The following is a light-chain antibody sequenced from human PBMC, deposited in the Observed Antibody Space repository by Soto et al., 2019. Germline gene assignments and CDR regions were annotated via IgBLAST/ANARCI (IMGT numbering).Light chain of an antibody. J-gene: IGLJ2*01. Sequence: QSALTQPPSASGSPGQSVTISCTGTSSDVGGYNYVSWYQQHPGKAPKLMIYEVSKRPSGVPDRFSGSKSVNTASLTVSGLQAEDEADYYCSSYAGSNSVVFGGGTKVTVL. CDR1: SSDVGGYNY. CDR3: SSYAGSNSVV. CDR2: EVS. V-gene: IGLV2-8*01.